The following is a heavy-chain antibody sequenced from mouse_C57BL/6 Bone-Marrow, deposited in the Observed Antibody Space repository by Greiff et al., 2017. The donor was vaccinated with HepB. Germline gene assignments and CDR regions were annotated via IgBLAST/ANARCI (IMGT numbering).Heavy chain of an antibody. J-gene: IGHJ2*01. CDR2: IYPSSGNT. D-gene: IGHD1-1*01. Sequence: VKLVESGAELARPGASVKLSCKASGYTFTSYGISWVKQRTGQGLEWIGEIYPSSGNTYYNEKFKGKATLTADKSSSTAYMELRSLTSEDSAVYFCARATTVVADYWGQGTTLTVSS. CDR1: GYTFTSYG. V-gene: IGHV1-81*01. CDR3: ARATTVVADY.